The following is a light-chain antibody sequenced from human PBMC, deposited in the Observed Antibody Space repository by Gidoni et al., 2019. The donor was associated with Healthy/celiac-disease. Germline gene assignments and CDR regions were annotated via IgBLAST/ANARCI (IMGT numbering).Light chain of an antibody. CDR2: AAS. J-gene: IGKJ2*04. Sequence: AIRMTQSPSSFSASTGDRVTITCRASQGISSYLAWYQQKPGKAPKLLIYAASTLQSGVPSRFSGSGSGTDFTLTISCLQSEDFATYYCQQYYSLPECRFGQGTKLEIK. V-gene: IGKV1-8*01. CDR1: QGISSY. CDR3: QQYYSLPECR.